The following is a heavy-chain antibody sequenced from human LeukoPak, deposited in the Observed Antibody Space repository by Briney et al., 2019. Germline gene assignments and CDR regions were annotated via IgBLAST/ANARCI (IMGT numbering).Heavy chain of an antibody. Sequence: SETLSLTCTVSGGSISSYYWSWIRQPPGKGLEWIGYIYYSGSTSYNPSLKSRVTISVDTSKNQFSLKLSSVTAADTAVYYCAIGSVRSGFDYWGQGTLVTVSS. J-gene: IGHJ4*02. D-gene: IGHD3-3*01. CDR2: IYYSGST. CDR1: GGSISSYY. CDR3: AIGSVRSGFDY. V-gene: IGHV4-59*01.